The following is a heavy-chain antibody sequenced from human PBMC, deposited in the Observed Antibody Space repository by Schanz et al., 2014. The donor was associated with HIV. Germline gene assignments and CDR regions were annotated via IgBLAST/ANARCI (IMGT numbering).Heavy chain of an antibody. J-gene: IGHJ6*02. CDR3: ARDIMTRDGMDV. Sequence: EVQLLESGGGLVQPGGSLRLSCTASGLPFSTYTMSWVRQAPGKGLEWLAGVSRSGANTYYADSVKGRFTISRDNSENTLFLQVNSLRAEDTAVYYCARDIMTRDGMDVWGQGTTVTVSS. D-gene: IGHD1-20*01. V-gene: IGHV3-23*01. CDR2: VSRSGANT. CDR1: GLPFSTYT.